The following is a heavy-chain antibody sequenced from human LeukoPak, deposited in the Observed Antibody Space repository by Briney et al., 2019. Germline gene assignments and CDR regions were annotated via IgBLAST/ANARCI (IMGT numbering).Heavy chain of an antibody. V-gene: IGHV4-4*02. D-gene: IGHD4-17*01. Sequence: SETLSLTCAVSGGSISSSNWWSWVRQPPGKGLEWIGEIYHSGSTNHNPSLKSRVTISVDKSKNQFSLKLSSVTAADTAVYYCARASTTVWAFDIWGQGTMVTVSS. J-gene: IGHJ3*02. CDR1: GGSISSSNW. CDR3: ARASTTVWAFDI. CDR2: IYHSGST.